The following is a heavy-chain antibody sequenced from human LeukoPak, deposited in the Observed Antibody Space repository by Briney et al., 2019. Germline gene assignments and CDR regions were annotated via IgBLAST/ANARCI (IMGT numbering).Heavy chain of an antibody. J-gene: IGHJ4*02. CDR2: FSGSGSGT. Sequence: GGSLRLSCTASGFTFSGYAMSWVRQAPGKGLEWVSAFSGSGSGTYYADSVKGRFTISRDNSKSMLYLQMNSLRAEDTAVYYCARSHDFWSGYYFDYWGQGTLVTVSS. V-gene: IGHV3-23*01. CDR3: ARSHDFWSGYYFDY. D-gene: IGHD3-3*01. CDR1: GFTFSGYA.